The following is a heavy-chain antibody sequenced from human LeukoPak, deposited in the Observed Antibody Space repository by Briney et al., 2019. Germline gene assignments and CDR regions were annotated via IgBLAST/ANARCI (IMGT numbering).Heavy chain of an antibody. CDR2: IHYTGST. CDR1: GGSISAYY. J-gene: IGHJ4*02. CDR3: ARINCGGGSCFYY. Sequence: SETLSLTCTVSGGSISAYYWSWIRQPPGKGLEYIGYIHYTGSTNYNPSLKSRVTISLDTSKNQFSLKLSSVTAADTAVYYCARINCGGGSCFYYWGQGTLVTVSS. V-gene: IGHV4-59*01. D-gene: IGHD2-15*01.